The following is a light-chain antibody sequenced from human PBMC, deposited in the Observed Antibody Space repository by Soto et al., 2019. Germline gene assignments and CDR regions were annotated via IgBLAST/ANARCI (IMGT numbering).Light chain of an antibody. V-gene: IGLV1-40*01. CDR3: QSYDSSLPYV. Sequence: QPVLTQPPSVSGAPGQRVTISCTGSSSNIGAGYDVHWYQQLPGTAPKLLIYGNSNRPSGVPDRFSGSKSGTSASLAITGLQAEDEADYYCQSYDSSLPYVFGTGTKVTVL. CDR2: GNS. J-gene: IGLJ1*01. CDR1: SSNIGAGYD.